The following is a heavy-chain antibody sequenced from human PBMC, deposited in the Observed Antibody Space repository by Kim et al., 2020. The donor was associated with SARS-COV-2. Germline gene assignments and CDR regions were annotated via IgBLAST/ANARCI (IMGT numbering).Heavy chain of an antibody. D-gene: IGHD2-15*01. CDR3: ARAIKGYCSGGSCPALDY. CDR1: GGSFSGYY. CDR2: INHSGST. V-gene: IGHV4-34*01. J-gene: IGHJ4*02. Sequence: SETLSLTCAVYGGSFSGYYWSWIRQPPGKGLEWIGEINHSGSTNYNPSLKSRVTISVETSKNQFSLKLSSVTAADTAVYYCARAIKGYCSGGSCPALDYWGQGTLVTVSS.